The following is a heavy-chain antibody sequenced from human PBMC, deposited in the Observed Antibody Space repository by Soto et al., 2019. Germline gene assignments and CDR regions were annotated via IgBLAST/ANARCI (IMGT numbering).Heavy chain of an antibody. J-gene: IGHJ4*02. Sequence: SVKVSCKASGGTFSSYAISWVRQAPGQGLEWMGGIIPIFGTANYAQKFQGRVTITADESTSTAYMELSSLRSEDTAVYYCARSRPNQDSSGYDVSYDNWGQGTLVTVSS. CDR1: GGTFSSYA. V-gene: IGHV1-69*13. CDR2: IIPIFGTA. CDR3: ARSRPNQDSSGYDVSYDN. D-gene: IGHD3-22*01.